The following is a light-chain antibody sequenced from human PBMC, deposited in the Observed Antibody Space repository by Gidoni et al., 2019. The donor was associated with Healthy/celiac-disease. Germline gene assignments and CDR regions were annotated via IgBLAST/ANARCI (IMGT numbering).Light chain of an antibody. CDR1: QSVSSSY. V-gene: IGKV3-20*01. Sequence: EIVLTQSPGTLSLSPGERATLSCRASQSVSSSYLAWYQQKPGQAPRLLIYGASSRATGIPDRFSGSGPGTDFTLTISRLEPEDFAVYYCQQYGSSPPLYTFXQXTKLEIK. J-gene: IGKJ2*01. CDR2: GAS. CDR3: QQYGSSPPLYT.